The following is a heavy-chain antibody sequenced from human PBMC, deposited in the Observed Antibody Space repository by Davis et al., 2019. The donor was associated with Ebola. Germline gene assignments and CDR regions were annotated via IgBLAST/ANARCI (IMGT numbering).Heavy chain of an antibody. CDR2: INTNTGNP. CDR1: GYTFTNYA. Sequence: ASVKVSCKASGYTFTNYAMNRVRQAPGHGLEWLGWINTNTGNPTYAQGFTGRFVFSLDTSVTTAFLQISSLKAEDTAVYYCARARIAAHPSRGYYYYFGRDIWGKGTTVTVSS. V-gene: IGHV7-4-1*02. D-gene: IGHD6-6*01. J-gene: IGHJ6*04. CDR3: ARARIAAHPSRGYYYYFGRDI.